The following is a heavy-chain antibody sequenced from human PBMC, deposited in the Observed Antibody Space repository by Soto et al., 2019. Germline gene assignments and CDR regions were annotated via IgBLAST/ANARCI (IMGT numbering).Heavy chain of an antibody. CDR3: ARGLSIVRGVIIRLNY. CDR2: MNPNSGNT. D-gene: IGHD3-10*01. Sequence: WASVKVSCKASGYTFTSYDINWVRQATGQGLEWMGWMNPNSGNTGYAQKFQGRVTMTRNTSISTAYMELSSLRSEDTAVYYCARGLSIVRGVIIRLNYWGQGTLVT. CDR1: GYTFTSYD. J-gene: IGHJ4*02. V-gene: IGHV1-8*01.